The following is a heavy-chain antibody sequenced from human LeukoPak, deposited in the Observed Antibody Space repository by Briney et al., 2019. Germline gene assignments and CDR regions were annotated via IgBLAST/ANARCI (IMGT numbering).Heavy chain of an antibody. J-gene: IGHJ4*02. CDR3: TKSIGINRWLIDY. D-gene: IGHD3-9*01. V-gene: IGHV3-15*07. Sequence: GGSLRLSCAASGFTFNNAWMNWVRQAPGKGLEWVGRIKSKSDGGTTDYAAPVKGRFTISRDDSKNTLSLQMDSLKTEDTAVYYCTKSIGINRWLIDYWGQGTLVTVSS. CDR2: IKSKSDGGTT. CDR1: GFTFNNAW.